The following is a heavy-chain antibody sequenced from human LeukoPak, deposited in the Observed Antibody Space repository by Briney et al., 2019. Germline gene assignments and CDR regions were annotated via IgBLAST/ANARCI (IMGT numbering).Heavy chain of an antibody. D-gene: IGHD2-15*01. V-gene: IGHV1-46*01. Sequence: ASVKVSCKASGYTFTSYYIHWVRQAPGQGLEWMGIINPSGGSTTYAQKFQDRLTMTSDTSTSAVYMELSSLRSEATAVYYCARGFTLNFESVGNTYVGNGGQGTWVTVS. CDR2: INPSGGST. J-gene: IGHJ4*02. CDR3: ARGFTLNFESVGNTYVGN. CDR1: GYTFTSYY.